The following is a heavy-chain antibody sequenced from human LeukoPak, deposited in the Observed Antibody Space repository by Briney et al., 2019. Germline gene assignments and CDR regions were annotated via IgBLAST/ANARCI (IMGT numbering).Heavy chain of an antibody. Sequence: PGGSLRLSCAASGFTFSRNSMNWVRQAPGKGLEWVSSISTSSSYIYYADSLKGRFTISRDNSKNTLYLQMNSLRAEDTAVYYCAKDRVDSSGWPDAFDIWGQGTMVTVSS. CDR3: AKDRVDSSGWPDAFDI. CDR1: GFTFSRNS. V-gene: IGHV3-21*04. D-gene: IGHD6-19*01. CDR2: ISTSSSYI. J-gene: IGHJ3*02.